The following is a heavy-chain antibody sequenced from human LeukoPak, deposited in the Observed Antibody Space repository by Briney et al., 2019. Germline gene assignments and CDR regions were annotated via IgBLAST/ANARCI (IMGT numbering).Heavy chain of an antibody. Sequence: SETLSLTCTVSGGSISSYYWSWIRQPAGKGLEWIGRIYTSGSTNYNPSLKSRVTMSVDTSKNQFSLKLSSVTAADTAVYYCARVPTYGKLEPREGEAFDIWGQGTMVTVSS. CDR2: IYTSGST. V-gene: IGHV4-4*07. J-gene: IGHJ3*02. D-gene: IGHD1-1*01. CDR3: ARVPTYGKLEPREGEAFDI. CDR1: GGSISSYY.